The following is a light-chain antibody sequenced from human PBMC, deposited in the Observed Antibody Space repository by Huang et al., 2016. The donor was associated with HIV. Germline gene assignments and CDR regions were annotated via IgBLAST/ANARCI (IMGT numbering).Light chain of an antibody. CDR1: QGISKS. V-gene: IGKV1-NL1*01. CDR3: QQYQSVPWT. Sequence: DIQMTQSPSSLSASVGDRVTILCRASQGISKSLAWYQQKPGKAPKLLLYATSNLESGFPSRFSGSGSGTHYTLTISTLQPEDLATYDCQQYQSVPWTFGQGTKVAI. J-gene: IGKJ1*01. CDR2: ATS.